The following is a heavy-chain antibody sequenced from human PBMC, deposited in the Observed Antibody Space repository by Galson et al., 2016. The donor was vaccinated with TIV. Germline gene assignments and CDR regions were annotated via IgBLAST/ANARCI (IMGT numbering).Heavy chain of an antibody. CDR3: ARGAAWDTSMGWLGFWFDY. Sequence: SLRLSCAASGFSFSSHWMSWVRQAPGEGLEWVANIEQDGSDEYYVDSVKGRFTISRDNAKNSVYLQMNSLRIEDTAVYYCARGAAWDTSMGWLGFWFDYWGQGTLSPSPQ. D-gene: IGHD5-18*01. CDR2: IEQDGSDE. J-gene: IGHJ4*02. CDR1: GFSFSSHW. V-gene: IGHV3-7*03.